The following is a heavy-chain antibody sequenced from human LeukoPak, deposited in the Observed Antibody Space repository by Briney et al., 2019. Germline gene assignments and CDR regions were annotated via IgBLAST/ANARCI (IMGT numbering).Heavy chain of an antibody. CDR2: ILGTAYT. Sequence: PSQTLSLTWVVAGYFIISGYYWFCIRQSPGKGVEWICIILGTAYTYYKPSLKSRVTISVDTSKNQFYLQLSSVNAGDTAVYYCARDQFPMDVWGKGTTVTVSS. CDR1: GYFIISGYY. D-gene: IGHD2-21*01. V-gene: IGHV4-38-2*02. J-gene: IGHJ6*03. CDR3: ARDQFPMDV.